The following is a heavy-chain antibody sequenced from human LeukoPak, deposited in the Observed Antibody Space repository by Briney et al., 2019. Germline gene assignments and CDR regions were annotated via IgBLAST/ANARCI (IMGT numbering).Heavy chain of an antibody. V-gene: IGHV4-34*12. J-gene: IGHJ4*02. CDR2: IFDGKTI. CDR1: GESLNYYY. Sequence: SDTLSLTCAVYGESLNYYYWSWIRQSPGKGLEWIGNIFDGKTINYNPSLKSRVTISAATSSQQFSLNLKSVTAADTAVYFCASGAWATRLNSWAQGALVIVSS. CDR3: ASGAWATRLNS. D-gene: IGHD4-23*01.